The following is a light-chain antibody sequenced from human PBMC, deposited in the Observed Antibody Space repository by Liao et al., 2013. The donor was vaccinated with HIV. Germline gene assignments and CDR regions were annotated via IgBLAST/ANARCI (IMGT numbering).Light chain of an antibody. CDR3: QAWDSSTGV. CDR1: DIGSKS. V-gene: IGLV3-21*01. CDR2: QDS. J-gene: IGLJ1*01. Sequence: SYELTQTPSVSVAPGKTARITCGGNDIGSKSVHWYQQKPGQAPVLVIYQDSKRPSGIPERFSGSNSGNTATLTISGTQAMDEADYYCQAWDSSTGVFGTGTKVTVL.